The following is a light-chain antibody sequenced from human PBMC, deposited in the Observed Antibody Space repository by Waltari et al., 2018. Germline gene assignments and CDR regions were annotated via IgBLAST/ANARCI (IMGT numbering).Light chain of an antibody. CDR3: CSYNDGPYV. CDR1: SSDVGTYNL. Sequence: QSALTQPVSVSGSPGQSITISCTGTSSDVGTYNLVSWYQQHPGKAPKLMIYEVTKRPSGVSSRFSASRSGNTASLTISGLQAEDEADYYCCSYNDGPYVFGTGTKVTVL. J-gene: IGLJ1*01. V-gene: IGLV2-23*02. CDR2: EVT.